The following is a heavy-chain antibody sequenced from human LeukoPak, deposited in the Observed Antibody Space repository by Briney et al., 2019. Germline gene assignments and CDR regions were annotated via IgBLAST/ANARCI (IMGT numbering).Heavy chain of an antibody. V-gene: IGHV1-2*04. D-gene: IGHD3-22*01. Sequence: ASVKVSCKASGYTFTGYYMHWVRQAPGQGLEWMGWINPNSGGTNYAQKFQGWVTMTRDTSISTAYMELRSLRSDDTAVYYCASAHYYDSSGYPFDYWGQGTLVTVSS. CDR1: GYTFTGYY. CDR2: INPNSGGT. CDR3: ASAHYYDSSGYPFDY. J-gene: IGHJ4*02.